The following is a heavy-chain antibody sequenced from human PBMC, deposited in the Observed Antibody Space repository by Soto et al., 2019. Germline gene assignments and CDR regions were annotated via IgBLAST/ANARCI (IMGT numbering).Heavy chain of an antibody. CDR1: GVTFSSYA. D-gene: IGHD2-15*01. V-gene: IGHV1-69*12. J-gene: IGHJ6*02. CDR2: IIPIFGTA. Sequence: QVQLVQSGAEVKKPGSSVKVSCKASGVTFSSYAISWVRQAPGQGLEWMGGIIPIFGTANYAQKFQGRVTITADESTSTAYMGLSSLRSEDTAVYYCARVPYCSGGSCYYGMDVWAQGTTVTVSS. CDR3: ARVPYCSGGSCYYGMDV.